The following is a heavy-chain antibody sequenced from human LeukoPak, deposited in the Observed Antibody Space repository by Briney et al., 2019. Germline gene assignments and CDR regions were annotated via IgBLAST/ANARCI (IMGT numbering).Heavy chain of an antibody. J-gene: IGHJ4*02. CDR2: ISESGGRT. Sequence: QPGGSLRLSCAASGFTFSNYAMSWVRQAPGKGLEWVSGISESGGRTYYADSVQGRFTISRDNLKNTLDLQMNSLRAEDTAVYYCGSGGLRWSLNPDYWGQGTLVTVSS. CDR3: GSGGLRWSLNPDY. V-gene: IGHV3-23*01. D-gene: IGHD4-23*01. CDR1: GFTFSNYA.